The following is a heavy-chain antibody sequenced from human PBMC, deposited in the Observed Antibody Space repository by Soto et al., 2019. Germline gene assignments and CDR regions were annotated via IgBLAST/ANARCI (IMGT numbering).Heavy chain of an antibody. Sequence: QVQLVQSGAEVKEPGASVTVSCKASGYTFTSYDVMWVRKAAGQGLEWMGWISRHNGKADYAENFQGRVIMTTDTSTATASMDLRGLRSDDTAVYYCARKGYIRKFSMDVWGQGTTFGVSS. V-gene: IGHV1-18*04. J-gene: IGHJ6*02. CDR2: ISRHNGKA. D-gene: IGHD5-12*01. CDR1: GYTFTSYD. CDR3: ARKGYIRKFSMDV.